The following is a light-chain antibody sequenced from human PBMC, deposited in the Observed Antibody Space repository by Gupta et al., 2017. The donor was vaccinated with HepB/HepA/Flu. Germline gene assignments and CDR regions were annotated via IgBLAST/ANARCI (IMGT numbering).Light chain of an antibody. CDR1: ERLVNSDGNTY. J-gene: IGKJ3*01. Sequence: DVVMTQSPLSLPVTLGQPASIFCRSSERLVNSDGNTYLTWFQQRPGQSPRRLIYKISTRDSGVPDRFSGSGSGTNFTLRISRGEAEDIGIYYCMQGSHWRGFTFGPGTKVDMK. CDR2: KIS. CDR3: MQGSHWRGFT. V-gene: IGKV2-30*01.